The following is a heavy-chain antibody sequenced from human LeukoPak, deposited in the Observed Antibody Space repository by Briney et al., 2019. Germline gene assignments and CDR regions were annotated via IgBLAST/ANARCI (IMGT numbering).Heavy chain of an antibody. CDR2: ISGSGGST. CDR1: GVSISSSNSY. J-gene: IGHJ4*02. CDR3: AKHYYGSGSHYYFDY. D-gene: IGHD3-10*01. V-gene: IGHV3-23*01. Sequence: ETLSLTCTVSGVSISSSNSYWGWIRQPPGKGLEWVSAISGSGGSTYYADSVKGRFTISRDNSKNTLYLQMNSLRAEDTAVYYCAKHYYGSGSHYYFDYWGQGTLVTVSS.